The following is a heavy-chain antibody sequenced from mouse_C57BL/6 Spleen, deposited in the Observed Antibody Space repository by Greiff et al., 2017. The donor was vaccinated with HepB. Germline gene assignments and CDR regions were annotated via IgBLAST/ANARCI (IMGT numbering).Heavy chain of an antibody. Sequence: QVQLKESGAELVRPGASVTLSCKASGYTFTDYEMHWVKQTPVHGLEWIGAIDPETGGTAYNQKFKGKAILTADKSSSTAYMELRSLTSEDSAVYYCCYSNYDYWGQGTTLTVSS. CDR2: IDPETGGT. CDR1: GYTFTDYE. D-gene: IGHD2-5*01. CDR3: CYSNYDY. J-gene: IGHJ2*01. V-gene: IGHV1-15*01.